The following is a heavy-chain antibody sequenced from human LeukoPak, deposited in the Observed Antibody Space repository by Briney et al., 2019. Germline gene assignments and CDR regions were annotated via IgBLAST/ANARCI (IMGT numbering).Heavy chain of an antibody. V-gene: IGHV3-53*01. D-gene: IGHD6-19*01. CDR2: ISNGGTT. J-gene: IGHJ4*02. Sequence: GGSLRLSCAASGFTVSDNYMTWVRQAPGKGLEWVSLISNGGTTYSADSVKGRFTISRDNSKNTLYLQMNSLRGEDTAVYYCARVRSDNNGWYNIDYWGQGALITVSS. CDR1: GFTVSDNY. CDR3: ARVRSDNNGWYNIDY.